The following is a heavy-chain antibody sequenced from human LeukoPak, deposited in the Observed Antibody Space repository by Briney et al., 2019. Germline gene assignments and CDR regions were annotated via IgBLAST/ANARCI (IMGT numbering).Heavy chain of an antibody. D-gene: IGHD5-24*01. CDR3: AKSGYNRFDY. V-gene: IGHV3-7*03. J-gene: IGHJ4*02. CDR2: IKQDGSEK. Sequence: GGSLRLSCAASGFTFSSYWMSWVRQAPGKGLEWVANIKQDGSEKYYVDSVKGRFTISRDNAKSTVYLQMNSLRAEDTAVYYCAKSGYNRFDYWGQGTLVTVSS. CDR1: GFTFSSYW.